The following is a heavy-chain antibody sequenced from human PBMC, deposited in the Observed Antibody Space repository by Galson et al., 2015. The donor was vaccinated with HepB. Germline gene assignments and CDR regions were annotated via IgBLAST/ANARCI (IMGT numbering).Heavy chain of an antibody. CDR3: ARGGKYYYDSSSYYPNHDF. D-gene: IGHD3-22*01. V-gene: IGHV3-7*01. J-gene: IGHJ4*02. CDR2: IKQDGSEK. Sequence: SLRLSCAASGFIFSTYWMSWVRQAPGKGPEWVANIKQDGSEKHYVDSMKGRFTISRDNAKNALYLQMNSLRAEDTAVYYCARGGKYYYDSSSYYPNHDFWGQGTLVIVSS. CDR1: GFIFSTYW.